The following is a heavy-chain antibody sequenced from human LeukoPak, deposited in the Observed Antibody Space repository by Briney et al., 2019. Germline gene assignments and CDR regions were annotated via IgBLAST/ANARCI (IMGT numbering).Heavy chain of an antibody. Sequence: ASVKVSCKASGYTFTNYDINWVRQATGQGLEWMGWMNPRSGYRGYLQKFQGRVTMTGSTSISTAYLELKSLTSEDTAVYYCARGNRLYSSSWSSLPFDIWGQGSIVTVPS. J-gene: IGHJ3*02. V-gene: IGHV1-8*01. CDR3: ARGNRLYSSSWSSLPFDI. CDR1: GYTFTNYD. D-gene: IGHD6-13*01. CDR2: MNPRSGYR.